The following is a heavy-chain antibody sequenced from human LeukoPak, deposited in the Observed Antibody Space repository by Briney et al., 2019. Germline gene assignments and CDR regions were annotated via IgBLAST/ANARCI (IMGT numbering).Heavy chain of an antibody. Sequence: PGGSLRLSCAASGFTFSSYAMHWVRQAPGKGLEWVAVISYNGSNKYYADSAKGRFTISRDNSKNTLYLQMNSLRAEDTAVYYCARDQRDGYNHFDYWGQGTLVTVSS. CDR3: ARDQRDGYNHFDY. D-gene: IGHD5-24*01. CDR2: ISYNGSNK. V-gene: IGHV3-30-3*01. J-gene: IGHJ4*02. CDR1: GFTFSSYA.